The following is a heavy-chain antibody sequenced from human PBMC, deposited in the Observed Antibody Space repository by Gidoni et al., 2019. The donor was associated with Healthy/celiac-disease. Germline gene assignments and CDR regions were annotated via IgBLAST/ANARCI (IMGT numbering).Heavy chain of an antibody. J-gene: IGHJ5*02. Sequence: GSSSCWIRQHPGKGLEWIGYIYYSGSTYYNPSLKSRVTISVDTSKNQFSLKLSSVTAADTAVYYCARWRDGDYESWFDPWGQGTLVTVSS. D-gene: IGHD4-17*01. CDR3: ARWRDGDYESWFDP. V-gene: IGHV4-31*02. CDR2: IYYSGST. CDR1: GSS.